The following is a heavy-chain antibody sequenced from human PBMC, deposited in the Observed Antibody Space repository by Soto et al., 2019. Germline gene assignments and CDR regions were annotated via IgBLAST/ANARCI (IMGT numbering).Heavy chain of an antibody. Sequence: EVQLVESGGGLAQPGGSLRLSCAASGFTFSNFWMSWARQAPGKGLEWVANIKGDGSVTQYVASVEGRFTISSDNAKYSLYLQMNSLRVEDTALYYCVIPTRSVRGMGVWGQGTTVTVSS. V-gene: IGHV3-7*03. CDR1: GFTFSNFW. D-gene: IGHD6-6*01. CDR3: VIPTRSVRGMGV. CDR2: IKGDGSVT. J-gene: IGHJ6*02.